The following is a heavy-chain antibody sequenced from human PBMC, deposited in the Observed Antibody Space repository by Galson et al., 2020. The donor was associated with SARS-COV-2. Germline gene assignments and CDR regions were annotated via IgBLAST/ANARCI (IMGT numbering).Heavy chain of an antibody. J-gene: IGHJ4*02. D-gene: IGHD3-3*01. CDR3: AKPKGGYEFRSGYPFDY. CDR1: GFTYSSYA. CDR2: ISGSGGST. Sequence: GGSLRLSCAASGFTYSSYAMSWVRQAPGKGLEWVSAISGSGGSTYYADSVKGRFTISRDNSKNTLFLQMSGLRAEDTAVYYCAKPKGGYEFRSGYPFDYWGQGTLVTVSS. V-gene: IGHV3-23*01.